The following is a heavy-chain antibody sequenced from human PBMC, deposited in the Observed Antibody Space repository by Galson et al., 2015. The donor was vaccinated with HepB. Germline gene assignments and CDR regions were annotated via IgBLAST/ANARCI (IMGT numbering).Heavy chain of an antibody. CDR1: GFTFSSYG. J-gene: IGHJ4*02. D-gene: IGHD3-10*01. Sequence: SLRLSCAASGFTFSSYGMHWVRQAPGKGLEWVAVIWYDGSNKYYADSVKGRFTISRDNSKNTLYLQMNSLRAEDTAVYYCARDLDGVARGVLDYWGQGTLVTVSS. CDR2: IWYDGSNK. CDR3: ARDLDGVARGVLDY. V-gene: IGHV3-33*08.